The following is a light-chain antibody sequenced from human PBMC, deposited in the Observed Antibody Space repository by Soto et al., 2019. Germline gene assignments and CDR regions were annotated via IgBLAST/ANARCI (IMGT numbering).Light chain of an antibody. J-gene: IGKJ1*01. V-gene: IGKV3-15*01. Sequence: EIVMTQSPATLSVPPGERATLSCRASQSVSSNLAWYQQKPGQAPRLLIYGASTRATGIPARFSGSGSGTEFTLTISNLQSEDFAVYYCQQYNNWPRMFGQGTKVEIK. CDR3: QQYNNWPRM. CDR1: QSVSSN. CDR2: GAS.